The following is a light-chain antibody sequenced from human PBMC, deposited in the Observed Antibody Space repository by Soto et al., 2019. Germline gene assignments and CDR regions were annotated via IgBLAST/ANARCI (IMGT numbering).Light chain of an antibody. CDR2: AAS. Sequence: DIQMTQSSSTLSASVGDRVTITCRASQNINSWLAWYQQKPGKAPKLLIYAASSLESGVPSRFSGSRSGTEFTLTISSLQPDDFATYYCQQYDANPWTFGQGTKVEIK. CDR1: QNINSW. J-gene: IGKJ1*01. CDR3: QQYDANPWT. V-gene: IGKV1-5*01.